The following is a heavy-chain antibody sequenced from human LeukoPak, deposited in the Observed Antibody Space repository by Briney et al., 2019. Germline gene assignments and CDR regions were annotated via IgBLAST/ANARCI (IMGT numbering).Heavy chain of an antibody. J-gene: IGHJ4*02. V-gene: IGHV1-8*01. CDR3: ARGFLEWLWYY. D-gene: IGHD3-3*01. CDR1: GYTFTSYD. CDR2: MDPNSGNT. Sequence: ASVKVSCKASGYTFTSYDINWVRQATGQGLEWMGWMDPNSGNTGYAQKFQGRVTMTRNTSISTAYMELSSLRSEDTAVHYCARGFLEWLWYYWGQGTLVTVSS.